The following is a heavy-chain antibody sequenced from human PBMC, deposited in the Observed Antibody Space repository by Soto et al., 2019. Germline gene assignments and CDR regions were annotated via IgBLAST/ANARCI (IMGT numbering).Heavy chain of an antibody. J-gene: IGHJ6*02. CDR3: ARDACSTTSCYHD. V-gene: IGHV4-34*02. D-gene: IGHD2-2*01. Sequence: QAHLQQWGAGLLKPSETLSLTCAVYGGSFSGYYWSWIRQPPGKGLEWIGEINHYGSTNQNPSLKSRVTLSIDTSKNQFSLKLSSVTAADTAVYYCARDACSTTSCYHDWGQGTTVTVSS. CDR2: INHYGST. CDR1: GGSFSGYY.